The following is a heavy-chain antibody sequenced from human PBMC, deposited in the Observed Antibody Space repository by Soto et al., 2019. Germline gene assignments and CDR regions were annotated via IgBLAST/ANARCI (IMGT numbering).Heavy chain of an antibody. Sequence: PGGSLRLSCAASGFTFSSYSMNWVRQAPGKGLEWLSSISSSSSYIYYADSVKGRFTISRDNAKNSLYLQMNSLRAEDTAVYYCARDSTVAALNYYGMDVWGQGTTVTVSS. CDR1: GFTFSSYS. V-gene: IGHV3-21*01. CDR2: ISSSSSYI. J-gene: IGHJ6*02. CDR3: ARDSTVAALNYYGMDV. D-gene: IGHD1-26*01.